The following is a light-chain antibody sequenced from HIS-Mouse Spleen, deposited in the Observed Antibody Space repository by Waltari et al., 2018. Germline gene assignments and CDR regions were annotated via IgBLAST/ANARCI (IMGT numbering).Light chain of an antibody. J-gene: IGLJ2*01. CDR3: QSYDSTLGV. V-gene: IGLV6-57*02. CDR2: EDT. CDR1: SGSLASNS. Sequence: NFMLTQPHSVSESPGKTVTISCTGSSGSLASNSLPWYQQRPASAPTTVIYEDTPRPPGVPDRFSGSIDSSSTSASLTISGLKTEDEADYYCQSYDSTLGVFGGGTKLTVL.